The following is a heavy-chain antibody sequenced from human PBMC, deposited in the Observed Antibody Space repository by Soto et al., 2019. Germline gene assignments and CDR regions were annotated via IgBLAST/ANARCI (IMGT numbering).Heavy chain of an antibody. CDR2: IESDVRRT. Sequence: PGGSLRLSCAASGFTFSGYWMHWVRQAPGTGLVWVAHIESDVRRTTYADSVKGRFTISRDNAKNTLYLQMNSLRAEDTAVYYCVRDTPGDGLDVWGQGATVTVSS. V-gene: IGHV3-74*01. D-gene: IGHD3-10*01. CDR1: GFTFSGYW. J-gene: IGHJ6*02. CDR3: VRDTPGDGLDV.